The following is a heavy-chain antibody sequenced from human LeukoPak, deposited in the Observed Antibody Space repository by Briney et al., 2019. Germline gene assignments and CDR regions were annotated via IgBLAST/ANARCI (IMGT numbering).Heavy chain of an antibody. CDR1: GFILSRYW. CDR2: VNQVGNEK. D-gene: IGHD6-13*01. V-gene: IGHV3-7*01. Sequence: GGSLRLSCAAPGFILSRYWMSWVRQAPGKGLEYVADVNQVGNEKYYVDSVKGRFTISKDNAKNSLYLQMNSLRAEDTAVYYCAIDNSAEKGQQLANWGQGALVTVSS. CDR3: AIDNSAEKGQQLAN. J-gene: IGHJ4*02.